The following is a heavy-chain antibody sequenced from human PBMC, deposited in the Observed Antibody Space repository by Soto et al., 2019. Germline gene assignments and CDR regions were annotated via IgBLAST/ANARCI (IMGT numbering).Heavy chain of an antibody. V-gene: IGHV1-69*01. Sequence: QVQLVQSGAEVKKPGSSVKVSCKASGGTFSSYSINWVRQAPGQGLEWMGVIMPIFGTANYAQKFQGRVTITADESTSTAYMELSSLRSEDTAVYYCARDGGRNAGGIDYWGQGTLVTVSS. CDR3: ARDGGRNAGGIDY. D-gene: IGHD1-26*01. CDR1: GGTFSSYS. CDR2: IMPIFGTA. J-gene: IGHJ4*02.